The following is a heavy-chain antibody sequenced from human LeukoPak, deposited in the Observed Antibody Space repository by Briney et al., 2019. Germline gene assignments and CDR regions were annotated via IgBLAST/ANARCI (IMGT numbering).Heavy chain of an antibody. V-gene: IGHV4-30-4*01. Sequence: SQALSLTCTVSGGSISSGDYYWSWIRQPPGKGLEWIGYIYYSGSTYYNPSLKSRVTISVDRSKNQFSLKLSSVTAADTAVYYCALGWPWGWFDPWGQGTLVTVSS. CDR1: GGSISSGDYY. D-gene: IGHD2-21*01. J-gene: IGHJ5*02. CDR2: IYYSGST. CDR3: ALGWPWGWFDP.